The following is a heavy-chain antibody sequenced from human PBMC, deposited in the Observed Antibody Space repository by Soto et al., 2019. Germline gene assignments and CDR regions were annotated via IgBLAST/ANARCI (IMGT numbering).Heavy chain of an antibody. CDR1: GGTFSSYA. CDR2: IIPIFGTA. V-gene: IGHV1-69*01. D-gene: IGHD2-21*01. J-gene: IGHJ2*01. Sequence: QVQLVQSGAEVKKPGYSVKVSCKASGGTFSSYAISWVRQAPGQGLEWMGGIIPIFGTANYAQKFQGRVAISADDSTSTAYMELSSLRSEGTAVYYCSRGGEMARRPWYLDLWGRGSLVAVSS. CDR3: SRGGEMARRPWYLDL.